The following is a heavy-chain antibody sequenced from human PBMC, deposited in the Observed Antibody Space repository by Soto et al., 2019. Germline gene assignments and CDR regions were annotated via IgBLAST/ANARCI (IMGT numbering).Heavy chain of an antibody. CDR3: ARGFQSSFDY. V-gene: IGHV3-53*01. CDR2: IYRGGAT. Sequence: GGSLRLSCAASGFYVTSSYMSWVRQAPGKGLEWVSIIYRGGATYYADSVKDRFTISRDDSKNTLYLHMSSLRAEDTAVYYCARGFQSSFDYWGQGTLVTVSS. CDR1: GFYVTSSY. J-gene: IGHJ4*02. D-gene: IGHD2-21*01.